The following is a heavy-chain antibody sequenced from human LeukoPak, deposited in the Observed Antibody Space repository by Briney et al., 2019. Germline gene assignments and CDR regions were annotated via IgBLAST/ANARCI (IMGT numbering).Heavy chain of an antibody. J-gene: IGHJ4*02. V-gene: IGHV4-59*01. D-gene: IGHD6-13*01. CDR1: GGSINSYY. CDR3: ARVTGYRIEDYFDY. CDR2: IYYSGST. Sequence: SETLSLTCPVSGGSINSYYWSWIRQPPGKGLEWIGYIYYSGSTNYNPSLKSRVTISVETSKNEFSLKLRSVTAADTAVYYCARVTGYRIEDYFDYWGQGTLVTVSS.